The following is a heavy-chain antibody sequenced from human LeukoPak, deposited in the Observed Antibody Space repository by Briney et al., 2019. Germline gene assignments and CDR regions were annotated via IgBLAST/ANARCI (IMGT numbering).Heavy chain of an antibody. CDR1: GGSISSYY. D-gene: IGHD6-19*01. Sequence: PSETLSLTCTVSGGSISSYYWSWIRQPPGKGLEWIGYIYYSGSTNYNPSLKSRVTISVDTSKNQFSLKLSSVTAADTAVYYCARLDLIAVAGAFDYWGQGTLVTVSS. CDR3: ARLDLIAVAGAFDY. J-gene: IGHJ4*02. V-gene: IGHV4-59*08. CDR2: IYYSGST.